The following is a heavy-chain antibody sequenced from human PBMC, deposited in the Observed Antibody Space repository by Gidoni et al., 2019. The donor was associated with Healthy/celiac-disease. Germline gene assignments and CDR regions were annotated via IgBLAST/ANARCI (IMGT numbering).Heavy chain of an antibody. D-gene: IGHD3-3*01. J-gene: IGHJ4*02. CDR2: IYYSGST. Sequence: QVQLQESGPGLVKPSETLSLTCTVSGGSISRYYWSWIRQPPGKGLEWIGYIYYSGSTNYNPSLKSRVTISVDTSKNQFSLKLSSVTAADTAVYYCARTYYDFWSGYYRYYFDYWGQGTLVTVSS. V-gene: IGHV4-59*01. CDR3: ARTYYDFWSGYYRYYFDY. CDR1: GGSISRYY.